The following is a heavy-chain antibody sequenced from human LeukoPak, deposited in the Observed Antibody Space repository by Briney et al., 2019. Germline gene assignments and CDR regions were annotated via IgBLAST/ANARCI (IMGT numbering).Heavy chain of an antibody. CDR1: GYSFTSYW. CDR3: ARQIGYNYDSSGYLDY. J-gene: IGHJ4*02. V-gene: IGHV5-51*01. CDR2: IYPRDSDT. D-gene: IGHD3-22*01. Sequence: GESLKISCKGSGYSFTSYWIGWVRQMPGKGLEWMGIIYPRDSDTRYSPSFKGQVTVSVDMSISTAYLQWSSLKASDTAMYYCARQIGYNYDSSGYLDYWGQGTLVTVSS.